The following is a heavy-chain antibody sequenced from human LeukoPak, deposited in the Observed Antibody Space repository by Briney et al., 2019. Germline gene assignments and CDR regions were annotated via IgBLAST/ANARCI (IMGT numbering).Heavy chain of an antibody. Sequence: PGGSLRLSCAASGFTFSSYRMNWVRQAPGKGLEWVSYISSSSSTIYYADSVKGRFTISRDNAKNSLYLQMNSLRAGDTAVYYCARDRGRYYMDVWGKGTTVTISS. CDR2: ISSSSSTI. V-gene: IGHV3-48*01. CDR1: GFTFSSYR. J-gene: IGHJ6*03. D-gene: IGHD6-25*01. CDR3: ARDRGRYYMDV.